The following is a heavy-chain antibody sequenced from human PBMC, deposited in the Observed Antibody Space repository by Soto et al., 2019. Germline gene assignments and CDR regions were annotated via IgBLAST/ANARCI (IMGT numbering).Heavy chain of an antibody. CDR3: ERRMELLTRKWFDP. D-gene: IGHD3-10*01. J-gene: IGHJ5*02. CDR2: IYYSGST. V-gene: IGHV4-59*01. CDR1: GGSISSYY. Sequence: PSETLSLTCTVSGGSISSYYWSWIRQPPGKGLEWIGYIYYSGSTNYNPSLKSRVTISVDTSKNKFSLKLSSVTAADTAVYYCERRMELLTRKWFDPWGQGTLVTVSS.